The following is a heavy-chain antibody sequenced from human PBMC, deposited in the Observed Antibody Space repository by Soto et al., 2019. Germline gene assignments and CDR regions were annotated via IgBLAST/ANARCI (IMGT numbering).Heavy chain of an antibody. D-gene: IGHD5-18*01. CDR1: GFTFSSYG. V-gene: IGHV3-30*18. CDR3: ANHMLDTAYAY. Sequence: QVQLVESGGGVVQPGRSLRLSCAASGFTFSSYGMHWVRQAPGKGLEWVAVISYDGSNKYYADSVKGRFTISRDNSKNTLYLQMNSLRAEDTAVYYRANHMLDTAYAYWGQGTLVTVSS. J-gene: IGHJ4*02. CDR2: ISYDGSNK.